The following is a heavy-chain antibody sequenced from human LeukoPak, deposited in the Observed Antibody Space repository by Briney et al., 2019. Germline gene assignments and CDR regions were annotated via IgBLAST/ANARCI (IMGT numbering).Heavy chain of an antibody. CDR2: IKGDGSDT. CDR3: ARASTTVPNPLDY. Sequence: TGGSLRLSCAASGFTFSSYWMHWVGQTPGMGLVWVSRIKGDGSDTLYADSVKGRFTISRDNSKNTLYLQTSSLGVDDTAVYYCARASTTVPNPLDYWGQGALVSVSS. CDR1: GFTFSSYW. V-gene: IGHV3-74*01. D-gene: IGHD4-17*01. J-gene: IGHJ4*02.